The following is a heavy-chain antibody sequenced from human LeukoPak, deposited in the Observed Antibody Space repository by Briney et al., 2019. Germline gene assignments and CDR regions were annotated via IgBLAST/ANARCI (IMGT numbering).Heavy chain of an antibody. J-gene: IGHJ4*02. CDR2: INHSGST. Sequence: PSETLSLTCAVYGGSFSGYYWSWIRQPPGKGLEWIGEINHSGSTNYNPSLKSRVTISVDTSKNQFSLKLSSVTAADTAVYYCARGPNSGSWYYFDYWGQGTLVTVSS. CDR1: GGSFSGYY. V-gene: IGHV4-34*01. CDR3: ARGPNSGSWYYFDY. D-gene: IGHD6-13*01.